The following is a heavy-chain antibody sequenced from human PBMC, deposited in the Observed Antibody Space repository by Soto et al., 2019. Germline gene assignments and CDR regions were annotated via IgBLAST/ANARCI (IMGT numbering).Heavy chain of an antibody. CDR2: INPNSGGT. J-gene: IGHJ6*02. Sequence: GASVPVSCNASLYTFTGYYMNWEQQAPGQGLEWMGWINPNSGGTNYAQKFQGWVTMTRDTSISTAYMELSRLRSDDTAVYYCARVRNYPGAYGMDVWGQGTTVTVSS. CDR3: ARVRNYPGAYGMDV. V-gene: IGHV1-2*04. D-gene: IGHD1-7*01. CDR1: LYTFTGYY.